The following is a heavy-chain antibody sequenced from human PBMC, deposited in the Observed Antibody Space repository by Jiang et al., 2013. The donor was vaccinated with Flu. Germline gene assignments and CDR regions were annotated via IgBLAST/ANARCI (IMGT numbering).Heavy chain of an antibody. CDR2: LDTGSANR. V-gene: IGHV1-3*04. J-gene: IGHJ4*02. CDR3: ARDLIGTPDY. Sequence: GAEVKMPGASVKISCKTSGYSFTPYSMHWVRQAPGQRLEWLGWLDTGSANRKYSQKFQGRVTFTTDTSASTAYMEMSSLTSEDTAVYYCARDLIGTPDYWGQGTLVTVSS. D-gene: IGHD1-7*01. CDR1: GYSFTPYS.